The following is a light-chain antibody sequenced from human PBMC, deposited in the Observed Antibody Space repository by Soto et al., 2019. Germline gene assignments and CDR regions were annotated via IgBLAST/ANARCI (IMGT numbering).Light chain of an antibody. Sequence: QPVLTQSSSASASLGSSVKLTCTLSSGHSSYIIAWHQQQPGKAPRYLMKLEGSGSYNKGSGVPDRFSGSSSGADRSLTISNLKSEEGADYYCETWDSNTRVFGGGTKLTVL. CDR2: LEGSGSY. J-gene: IGLJ2*01. CDR1: SGHSSYI. CDR3: ETWDSNTRV. V-gene: IGLV4-60*03.